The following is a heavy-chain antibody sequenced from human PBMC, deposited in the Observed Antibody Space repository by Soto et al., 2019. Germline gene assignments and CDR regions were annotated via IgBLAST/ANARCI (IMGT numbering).Heavy chain of an antibody. CDR2: ISQSEGM. J-gene: IGHJ1*01. D-gene: IGHD3-3*01. CDR1: GGPFSGYY. Sequence: SETLSLTCTVHGGPFSGYYWSWVRQAPGKGLEWIGEISQSEGMKYNPSLKSRVAISEDTSKTQFSLKLTSLTAADTAVYYCARGHEYYDFWSGYQNSAEYFQHWGQGTLVTVSS. V-gene: IGHV4-34*01. CDR3: ARGHEYYDFWSGYQNSAEYFQH.